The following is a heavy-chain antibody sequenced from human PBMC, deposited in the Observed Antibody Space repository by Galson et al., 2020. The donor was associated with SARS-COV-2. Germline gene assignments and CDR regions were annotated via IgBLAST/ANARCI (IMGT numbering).Heavy chain of an antibody. J-gene: IGHJ4*02. CDR2: IYKSGSS. CDR3: VRDPHGFFHFDS. V-gene: IGHV4-31*03. Sequence: ASETLSLTCTVSGASISSGGYYWHWIRQHPGKGLEWIGYIYKSGSSYYNPSLQSRVTMSVDASKNQFSLRLSSMTAADTAMYYCVRDPHGFFHFDSWGQGTLVTVSS. CDR1: GASISSGGYY. D-gene: IGHD3-10*01.